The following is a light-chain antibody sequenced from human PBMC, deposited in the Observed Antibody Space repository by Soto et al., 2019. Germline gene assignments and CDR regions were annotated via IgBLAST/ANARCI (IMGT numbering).Light chain of an antibody. Sequence: QCALTQPASVSWSPGQSISISCTVTSSDVGGYNYVSWYQQHPGKAPKLMIYEVSNRPSGVSNRFSGSKSGNTASLTISGLQAEDEADYYCSSYTSSSTLVFGTGTKVTVL. V-gene: IGLV2-14*01. CDR3: SSYTSSSTLV. CDR2: EVS. CDR1: SSDVGGYNY. J-gene: IGLJ1*01.